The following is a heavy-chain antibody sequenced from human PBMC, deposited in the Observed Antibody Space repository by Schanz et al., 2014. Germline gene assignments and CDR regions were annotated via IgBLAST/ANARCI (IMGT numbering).Heavy chain of an antibody. CDR1: GYTFSDYG. J-gene: IGHJ3*01. Sequence: QVQLVQSGDEVKKPGASVKVSCKTSGYTFSDYGITWVRQAPGQGLEWVGWISPYTGNTHYFDKMEGRVTMTTDTSTSTAYMELSSLRSDVTALYYCATMWGYCAATACQILEVLDVWGQGTMVTVSS. D-gene: IGHD2-8*02. CDR3: ATMWGYCAATACQILEVLDV. CDR2: ISPYTGNT. V-gene: IGHV1-18*01.